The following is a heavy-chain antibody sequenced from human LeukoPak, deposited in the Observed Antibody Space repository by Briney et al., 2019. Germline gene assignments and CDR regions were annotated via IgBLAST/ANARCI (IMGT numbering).Heavy chain of an antibody. Sequence: TSVKVSCKASGYTFTGYYMHWVRQAPGQGLEWMVWINPNSGGTNYAQKFQGRVTMTRDTSISTAYMELSRLRSDDTAVYYCARGDRGIAAAGSGKDAFDIWGQGTMVTVSS. D-gene: IGHD6-13*01. CDR2: INPNSGGT. CDR1: GYTFTGYY. J-gene: IGHJ3*02. CDR3: ARGDRGIAAAGSGKDAFDI. V-gene: IGHV1-2*02.